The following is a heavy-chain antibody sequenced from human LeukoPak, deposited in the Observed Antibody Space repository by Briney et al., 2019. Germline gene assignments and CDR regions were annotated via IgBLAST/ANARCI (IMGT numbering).Heavy chain of an antibody. Sequence: SETLSLTCIVSRGSITTYYWNWIRQPPGKGLEWIGYIYYSGNTNYNPSLKSRVTISVDTSKNQFSLKLNSVTAADTAVDYCARDLNLGLPSAFDIWGQGTMVTVSS. D-gene: IGHD7-27*01. CDR3: ARDLNLGLPSAFDI. J-gene: IGHJ3*02. CDR1: RGSITTYY. V-gene: IGHV4-59*01. CDR2: IYYSGNT.